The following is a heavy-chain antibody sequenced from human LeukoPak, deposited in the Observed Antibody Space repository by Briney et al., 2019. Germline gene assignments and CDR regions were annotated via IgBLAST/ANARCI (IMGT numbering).Heavy chain of an antibody. CDR3: AKYRYDSSGGRNFDY. CDR1: GFSFSSYS. D-gene: IGHD3-22*01. CDR2: ISSSGGVT. Sequence: PGGSLRLTCEASGFSFSSYSMTWVRQAPGKGLEWVSVISSSGGVTHYADSVRGRFTISRDNSKNTLYLQMNSLRAEDTALYYCAKYRYDSSGGRNFDYWGAGILVTVSS. V-gene: IGHV3-23*01. J-gene: IGHJ4*02.